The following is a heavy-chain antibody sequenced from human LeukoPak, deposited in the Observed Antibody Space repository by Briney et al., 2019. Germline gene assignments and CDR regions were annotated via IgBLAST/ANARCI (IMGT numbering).Heavy chain of an antibody. CDR1: GFTFSSYS. J-gene: IGHJ4*02. Sequence: PGGSLRLSCAASGFTFSSYSMNWVRQAPGKGLEWVSSISSSSSYIYYADSVKGRFTISRDNAKNSLYLQMNSLRAEDTAVYYCARDTPSYGSSSWLVGYWGQGTLVTVSS. D-gene: IGHD6-13*01. V-gene: IGHV3-21*01. CDR3: ARDTPSYGSSSWLVGY. CDR2: ISSSSSYI.